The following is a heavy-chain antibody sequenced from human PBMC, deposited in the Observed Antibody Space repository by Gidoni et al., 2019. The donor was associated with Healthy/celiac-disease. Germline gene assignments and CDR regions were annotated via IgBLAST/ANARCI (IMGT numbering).Heavy chain of an antibody. CDR1: GGSFSGYY. J-gene: IGHJ4*02. CDR2: INHSGST. CDR3: ARFGIAVRMGDY. V-gene: IGHV4-34*01. D-gene: IGHD3-10*01. Sequence: QVQLQQWGAGLLKPSETLSLTCAVYGGSFSGYYWSWIRQPPGKGLEWIGEINHSGSTNYNPSLKSRVTISVDTSKNQFSLKLSSVTAADTAVYYCARFGIAVRMGDYWGQGTLVTVSS.